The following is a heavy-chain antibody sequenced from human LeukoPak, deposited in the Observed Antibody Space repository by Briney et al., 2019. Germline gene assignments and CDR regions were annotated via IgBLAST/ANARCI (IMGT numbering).Heavy chain of an antibody. CDR3: ARDAVVTVREALDY. Sequence: SETLSLTCTVSGYSISSGYYWGWIRQPPGKGLEWIGSIYHSGSTYYNPSLKSRVTISVDTSKNQFSLKLSSVTAADTAVYYCARDAVVTVREALDYWGQGTLATVPS. CDR2: IYHSGST. V-gene: IGHV4-38-2*02. D-gene: IGHD4-11*01. J-gene: IGHJ4*02. CDR1: GYSISSGYY.